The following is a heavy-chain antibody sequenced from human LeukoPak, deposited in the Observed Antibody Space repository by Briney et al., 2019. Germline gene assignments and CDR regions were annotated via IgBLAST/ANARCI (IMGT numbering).Heavy chain of an antibody. J-gene: IGHJ4*02. Sequence: QTGGSLRLSCAASGFTFSRYALHWVRQAPGKGLEWVAVISSDGSNKYYAGSVEGRFTISRDNHNNTLLLQMNSLRAEDTAVYYCARTDISGWSRPLDCWGQGTLVTVSS. CDR2: ISSDGSNK. D-gene: IGHD6-19*01. CDR3: ARTDISGWSRPLDC. V-gene: IGHV3-30-3*01. CDR1: GFTFSRYA.